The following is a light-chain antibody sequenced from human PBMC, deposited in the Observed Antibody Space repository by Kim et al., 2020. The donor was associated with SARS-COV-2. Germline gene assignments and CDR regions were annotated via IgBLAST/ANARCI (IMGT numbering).Light chain of an antibody. CDR3: QQYGSAWIT. Sequence: SSVERALLSCRASQSVSDNYFALYQLIPGQSPRLLIFGASSRATGIPDRFSGSGSATDFALTISRLEPEDFTVYYCQQYGSAWITFGQGTRLEIK. V-gene: IGKV3-20*01. CDR1: QSVSDNY. CDR2: GAS. J-gene: IGKJ5*01.